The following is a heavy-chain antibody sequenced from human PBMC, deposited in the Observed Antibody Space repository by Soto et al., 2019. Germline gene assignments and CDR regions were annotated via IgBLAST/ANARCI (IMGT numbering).Heavy chain of an antibody. J-gene: IGHJ5*02. CDR2: ISGSGGST. V-gene: IGHV3-23*01. D-gene: IGHD2-2*01. CDR1: GFTFNSYA. Sequence: EVQLLESGGGLVQPGGSLRLSCAVSGFTFNSYAMSWVRQAPGKGLEWVSGISGSGGSTNYADSVKGRFTISRDNSKNTLYLQMNSLRAEDTAVYYCAKGRHCSSISCDGWTYWFDPWGQGTLVTVSS. CDR3: AKGRHCSSISCDGWTYWFDP.